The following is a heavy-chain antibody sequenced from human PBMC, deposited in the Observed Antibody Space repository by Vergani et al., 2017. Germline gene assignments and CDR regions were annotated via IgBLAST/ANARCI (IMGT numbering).Heavy chain of an antibody. J-gene: IGHJ4*02. Sequence: EVQLLESGGGLVQPGGSLRLSCAASGFTFSSYAMSWVRQAPGKGLEWVSVIYSGGSSTYYADSVKGRFTISRDNSKNTLYLQMNSLRAEDTAVYYCAKGRSIAAAGMYYFDYWGQGTLVTVSS. CDR1: GFTFSSYA. CDR3: AKGRSIAAAGMYYFDY. D-gene: IGHD6-13*01. CDR2: IYSGGSST. V-gene: IGHV3-23*03.